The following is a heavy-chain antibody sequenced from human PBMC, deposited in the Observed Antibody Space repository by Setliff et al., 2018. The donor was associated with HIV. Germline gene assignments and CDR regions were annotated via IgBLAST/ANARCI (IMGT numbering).Heavy chain of an antibody. CDR3: ARQVGEGKWYLDS. D-gene: IGHD1-26*01. CDR1: GVSVNNDDDY. J-gene: IGHJ4*01. V-gene: IGHV4-39*01. CDR2: IHQSGTA. Sequence: SETLSLTCAVSGVSVNNDDDYWGWIRQPPGKGLEWIAIIHQSGTAHKRPSLKSWVTISIDTSENLFSLKLSGVTAADTAIYYCARQVGEGKWYLDSWGHGTLVT.